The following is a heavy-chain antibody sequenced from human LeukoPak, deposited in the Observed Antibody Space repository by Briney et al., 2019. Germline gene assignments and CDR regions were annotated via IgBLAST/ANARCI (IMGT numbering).Heavy chain of an antibody. V-gene: IGHV4-4*02. CDR2: IYHSGST. CDR3: ARLVGSEWELPNFDY. J-gene: IGHJ4*02. CDR1: GGSISSSNR. D-gene: IGHD1-26*01. Sequence: SESLSLTCAVSGGSISSSNRWSWVRQPPGKGLEWIGEIYHSGSTNYNPSLKSRVTISVDKSKNQFSLKLSSVTAADTAVYYCARLVGSEWELPNFDYWGQGTLVTVSS.